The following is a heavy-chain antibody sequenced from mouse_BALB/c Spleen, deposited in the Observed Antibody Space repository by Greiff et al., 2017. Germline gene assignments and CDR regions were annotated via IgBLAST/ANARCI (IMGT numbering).Heavy chain of an antibody. V-gene: IGHV1-7*01. Sequence: VQLQQSGAELAKPGASVKMSCKASGYTFTSYWMHWVKQRPGQGLEWIGYINPSTGYTEYNQKFKDKATLTADKSSSTAYMQLSSLTSEDSAVYYCARNWDFDYWGQGTTLTVSS. D-gene: IGHD4-1*01. CDR2: INPSTGYT. CDR3: ARNWDFDY. CDR1: GYTFTSYW. J-gene: IGHJ2*01.